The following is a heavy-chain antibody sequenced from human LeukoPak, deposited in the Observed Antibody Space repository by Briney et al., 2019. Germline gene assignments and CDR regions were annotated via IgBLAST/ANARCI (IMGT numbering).Heavy chain of an antibody. J-gene: IGHJ4*02. V-gene: IGHV4-31*03. CDR3: ARGGYRFLEWLFDY. D-gene: IGHD3-3*01. CDR2: IYYSGST. CDR1: GGSISSGGYY. Sequence: SSETLSLTCTVSGGSISSGGYYWSWIRQHPGKGLEWIGYIYYSGSTYYNPSLKSRVTISVDTSKNQFSLKLSSVTAADTAVYYCARGGYRFLEWLFDYWGQGTLVTVSS.